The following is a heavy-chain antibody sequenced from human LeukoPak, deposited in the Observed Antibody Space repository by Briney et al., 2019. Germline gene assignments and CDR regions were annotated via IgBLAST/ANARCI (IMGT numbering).Heavy chain of an antibody. V-gene: IGHV5-51*01. D-gene: IGHD6-13*01. CDR2: IYPGDSDP. Sequence: GESLKISCKGSGYSFTSYWIGWVRQMPGKGLEWMGSIYPGDSDPRYSRSFQGQVTISADKPISTAYLQWSSLKASDTAMYYCATHRGTMYSSSWYWFDPWGQGTLVTVSS. J-gene: IGHJ5*02. CDR3: ATHRGTMYSSSWYWFDP. CDR1: GYSFTSYW.